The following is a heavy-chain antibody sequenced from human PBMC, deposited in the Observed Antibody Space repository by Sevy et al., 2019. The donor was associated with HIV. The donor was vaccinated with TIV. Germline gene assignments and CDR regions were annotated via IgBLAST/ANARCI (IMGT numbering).Heavy chain of an antibody. J-gene: IGHJ4*02. CDR2: ISAGGYST. CDR1: GIAFSTYA. D-gene: IGHD3-22*01. V-gene: IGHV3-23*01. Sequence: GGSLRLSCAASGIAFSTYAMFWVRQAPGKGLEWVSSISAGGYSTYYADSVKGRFTLSRDNSCNTLDLQMNSLRADDTAVYYCAKDFSDVYYYDSSATVDYWGQGTLVTVSS. CDR3: AKDFSDVYYYDSSATVDY.